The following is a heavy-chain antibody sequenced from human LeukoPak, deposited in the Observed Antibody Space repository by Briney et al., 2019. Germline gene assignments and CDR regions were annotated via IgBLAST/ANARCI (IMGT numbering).Heavy chain of an antibody. CDR2: IYSGGST. D-gene: IGHD5-12*01. CDR1: GFTVSGYY. J-gene: IGHJ4*02. V-gene: IGHV3-53*01. CDR3: ARMSGYSGYDSSGGSDY. Sequence: TGGSLRLSCAASGFTVSGYYMSWVRQAPGKGLEWVSVIYSGGSTYYADSVKGRFTISRDNSKNTLYLQMNSLKAEDTAVYYCARMSGYSGYDSSGGSDYWGQGTLVTVSS.